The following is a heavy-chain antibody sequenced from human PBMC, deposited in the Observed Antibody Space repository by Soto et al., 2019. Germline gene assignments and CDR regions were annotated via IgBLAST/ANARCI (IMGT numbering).Heavy chain of an antibody. D-gene: IGHD5-18*01. Sequence: GASVKVSCKASGGTFSSYAISWVRQAPGQGLEWMGGIIPIFGTANYAQKFLGRVTITADESTSTAYMELSSLRSEDTAVYYCARARDTAMATGDYWGQGTLVTVSS. J-gene: IGHJ4*02. CDR3: ARARDTAMATGDY. CDR1: GGTFSSYA. CDR2: IIPIFGTA. V-gene: IGHV1-69*13.